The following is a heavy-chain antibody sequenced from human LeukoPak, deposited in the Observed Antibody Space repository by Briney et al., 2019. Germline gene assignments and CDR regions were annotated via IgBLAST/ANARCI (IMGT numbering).Heavy chain of an antibody. CDR3: ARDWHCSGGSCSSDY. CDR1: GGSINNYY. CDR2: FYYSGGT. Sequence: SETLSLTCTVSGGSINNYYWSWIRQPPGEGLEWIGYFYYSGGTNYNPSLKSRVTISVDTSKNQFSLKLNSVTAADTAVYYCARDWHCSGGSCSSDYWGQGTLVTVSS. V-gene: IGHV4-59*01. D-gene: IGHD2-15*01. J-gene: IGHJ4*02.